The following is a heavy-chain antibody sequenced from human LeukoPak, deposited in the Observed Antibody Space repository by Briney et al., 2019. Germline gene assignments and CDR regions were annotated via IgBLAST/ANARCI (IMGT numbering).Heavy chain of an antibody. J-gene: IGHJ4*02. CDR2: INPNSGGT. CDR1: GYTFTGYY. D-gene: IGHD3-10*01. V-gene: IGHV1-2*06. CDR3: ARVGMVRGVIDY. Sequence: ASVKVSCKASGYTFTGYYMHWVRQAPGQGLEWMGRINPNSGGTNYAQQFQGRVTMIRDTSISTAYMELSRLRSDDTAVYYCARVGMVRGVIDYWGQGTLVTVSS.